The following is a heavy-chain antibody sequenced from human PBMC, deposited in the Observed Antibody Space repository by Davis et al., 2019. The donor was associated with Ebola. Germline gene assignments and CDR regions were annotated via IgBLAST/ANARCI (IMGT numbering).Heavy chain of an antibody. CDR3: ARDFNPSDTIFGVVNNWFDP. Sequence: GESLKISCAASGFTFSSYAMTWVRQAPGKGLEWVSAISGSGGSTSYADSVKGRFTISRDNAKNTLYLQMNSLRAEDTAVYYCARDFNPSDTIFGVVNNWFDPWGQGTLVTVSS. V-gene: IGHV3-23*01. CDR1: GFTFSSYA. J-gene: IGHJ5*02. CDR2: ISGSGGST. D-gene: IGHD3-3*01.